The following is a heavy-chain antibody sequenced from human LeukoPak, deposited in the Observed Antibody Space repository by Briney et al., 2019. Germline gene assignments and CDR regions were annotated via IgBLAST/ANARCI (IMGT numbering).Heavy chain of an antibody. D-gene: IGHD3-22*01. CDR2: ISSSSSYI. CDR1: GFTFSSYS. V-gene: IGHV3-21*01. J-gene: IGHJ5*02. Sequence: GGSLRLSCAASGFTFSSYSMNWVRQAPGKGLEWVSSISSSSSYIYYADSVKGRFTISRDNAKNSLYLQMNSLRAEDTAVYYCARWDYYDSSGYLTAYNWFDPWGQGTLVTVSS. CDR3: ARWDYYDSSGYLTAYNWFDP.